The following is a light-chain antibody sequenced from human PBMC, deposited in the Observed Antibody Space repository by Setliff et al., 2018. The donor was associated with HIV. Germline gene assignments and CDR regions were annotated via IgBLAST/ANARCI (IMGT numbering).Light chain of an antibody. Sequence: LTQPASVSGSPGQSITISCTGTSSDVGSYNYVSWYQQHPGKAPKLMISEVSNRPSGVSNRFSGSKSDNTASLTISGLQAEDEADYFCSSFTSTTTLGFGTGTKVTVL. CDR2: EVS. V-gene: IGLV2-14*01. CDR3: SSFTSTTTLG. J-gene: IGLJ1*01. CDR1: SSDVGSYNY.